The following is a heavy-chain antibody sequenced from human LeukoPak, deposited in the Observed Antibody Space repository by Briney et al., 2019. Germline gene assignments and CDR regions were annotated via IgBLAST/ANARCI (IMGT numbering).Heavy chain of an antibody. CDR3: ATMGYYYYYYMDV. CDR1: GFTFSSYA. V-gene: IGHV3-7*01. D-gene: IGHD3-10*01. J-gene: IGHJ6*03. CDR2: IKQDGSEK. Sequence: GGSLRLSCAASGFTFSSYAMSWVRQAPGKGLEWVANIKQDGSEKYYVDSVKGRFTISRDNAKNSLYLQMNSLRAEDTAVYYCATMGYYYYYYMDVWGKGTTVTVSS.